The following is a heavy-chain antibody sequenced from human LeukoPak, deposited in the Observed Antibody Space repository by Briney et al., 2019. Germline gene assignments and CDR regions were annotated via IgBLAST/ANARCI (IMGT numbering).Heavy chain of an antibody. CDR3: ARGVKARSRGAYYYGMDV. CDR2: IYYSGST. CDR1: GGSISSSSYY. D-gene: IGHD3-10*01. Sequence: SETLSLTCTVSGGSISSSSYYWGWIRQPPGKGLEWIGSIYYSGSTYYNPSLKSRVTISVDTSKNQFSLKLSSVTAADTAVYYCARGVKARSRGAYYYGMDVWGQGTTVTVSS. V-gene: IGHV4-39*07. J-gene: IGHJ6*02.